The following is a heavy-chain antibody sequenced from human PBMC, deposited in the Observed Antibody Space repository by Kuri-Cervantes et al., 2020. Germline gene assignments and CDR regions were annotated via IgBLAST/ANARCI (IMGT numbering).Heavy chain of an antibody. Sequence: GGSLRLSCAASGFTFSSYAMSWVRQAPGKGLEWVSAISGSGGSTYYAGSMKGRFTISRDNSKNTLYLQMNSLRAEDTAVYYCANEGALYYDFWSAKVMVWGQGTLVTVSS. V-gene: IGHV3-23*01. D-gene: IGHD3-3*01. CDR3: ANEGALYYDFWSAKVMV. CDR1: GFTFSSYA. CDR2: ISGSGGST. J-gene: IGHJ4*02.